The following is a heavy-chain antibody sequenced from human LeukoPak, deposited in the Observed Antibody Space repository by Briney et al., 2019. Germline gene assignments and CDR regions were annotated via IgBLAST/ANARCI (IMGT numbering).Heavy chain of an antibody. CDR1: GFTFNSYA. V-gene: IGHV3-23*01. Sequence: GGSLRLSCAASGFTFNSYAMSWVRQAPGKGLEWVSAIRGSGGGTYYADSVKGRFTISRDNSKNTLYLQMNSLRAEDTAVYYCAKEGDRWELPIASYYFDYWGQGTLVTVSS. D-gene: IGHD1-26*01. CDR2: IRGSGGGT. CDR3: AKEGDRWELPIASYYFDY. J-gene: IGHJ4*02.